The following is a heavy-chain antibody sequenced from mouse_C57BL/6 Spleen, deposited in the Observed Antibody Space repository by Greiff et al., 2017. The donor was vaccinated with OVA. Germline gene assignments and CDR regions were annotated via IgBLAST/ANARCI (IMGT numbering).Heavy chain of an antibody. CDR2: ISDGGSYT. CDR1: GFTFSSYA. V-gene: IGHV5-4*01. Sequence: EVNVVESGGGLVKPGGSLKLSCAASGFTFSSYAMSWVRQTPEKRLEWVATISDGGSYTYYPDNVKGRFTISRDNAKNNLYLQMSHLKSEDTAMYYCARDRGYSSLDYWGQGTTLTVSS. D-gene: IGHD1-1*01. J-gene: IGHJ2*01. CDR3: ARDRGYSSLDY.